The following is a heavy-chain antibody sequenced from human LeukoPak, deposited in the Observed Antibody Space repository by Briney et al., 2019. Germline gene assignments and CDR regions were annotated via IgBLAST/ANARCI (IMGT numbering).Heavy chain of an antibody. J-gene: IGHJ2*01. Sequence: SETLSLTCTVPGGSISSYYWSWIRQPPGKGLEWIGYIYYSGSTNYNPSLKSRVTISVDTSKNQFSLKLTSVTAADTAVYYCARDRSQGLLAFNWYFDLWGRGTLVTVSS. V-gene: IGHV4-59*01. D-gene: IGHD2-15*01. CDR3: ARDRSQGLLAFNWYFDL. CDR1: GGSISSYY. CDR2: IYYSGST.